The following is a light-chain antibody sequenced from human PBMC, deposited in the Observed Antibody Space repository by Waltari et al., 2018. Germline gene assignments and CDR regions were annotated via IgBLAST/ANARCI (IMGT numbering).Light chain of an antibody. CDR1: QAIGNS. V-gene: IGKV1-27*01. Sequence: SSLSASLGDRVTISCRATQAIGNSLVWYQQRPGEVPGLLIFAASILQSGVSSRFSGSGSGTDFTLTISSLQPEDVGTYFCQNYGSDPVYTFGQGTRL. J-gene: IGKJ2*01. CDR2: AAS. CDR3: QNYGSDPVYT.